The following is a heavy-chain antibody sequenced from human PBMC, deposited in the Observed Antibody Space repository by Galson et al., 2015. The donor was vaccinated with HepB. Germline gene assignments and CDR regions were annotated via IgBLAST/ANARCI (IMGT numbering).Heavy chain of an antibody. CDR3: ARGEEVPGGSYLDY. V-gene: IGHV3-53*01. J-gene: IGHJ4*02. CDR1: GFTVSSNY. CDR2: IYSGGST. Sequence: SLRLSCAASGFTVSSNYMSWVRQAPGKGLEWVSVIYSGGSTYYADSVKGRFTISRDNSKNTLYLQMNSLRAEDTAVYYCARGEEVPGGSYLDYWGQGTLVTVSS. D-gene: IGHD3-16*01.